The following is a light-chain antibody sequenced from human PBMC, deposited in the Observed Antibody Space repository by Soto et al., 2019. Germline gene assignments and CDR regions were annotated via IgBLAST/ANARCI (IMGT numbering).Light chain of an antibody. V-gene: IGKV1-5*01. J-gene: IGKJ1*01. CDR1: QTISTW. Sequence: DIQVTQSPPALSASVVDGVTITFRASQTISTWMAWYQRKPGKAPKLLVYDASTLQSGVPSRFSGSGSGTDFTLTISSLQPEDFATYYCQQYNSYRWTFGQGTKVDIK. CDR2: DAS. CDR3: QQYNSYRWT.